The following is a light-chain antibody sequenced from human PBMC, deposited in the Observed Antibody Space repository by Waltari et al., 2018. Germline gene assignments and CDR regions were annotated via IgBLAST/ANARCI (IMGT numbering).Light chain of an antibody. J-gene: IGKJ4*01. CDR3: QQYENLPLT. CDR2: DAS. Sequence: DIQMTQSPSSLSASVGDRVTITGQASQDITTYLNWYQQKPGKAPKLLIYDASNLETGVPSRFSGSGSGTDFTCTISSLQPEDIATYYCQQYENLPLTFGGGTKVKIK. CDR1: QDITTY. V-gene: IGKV1-33*01.